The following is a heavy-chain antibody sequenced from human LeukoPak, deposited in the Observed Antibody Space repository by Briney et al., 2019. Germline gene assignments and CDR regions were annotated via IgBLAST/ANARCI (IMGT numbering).Heavy chain of an antibody. CDR1: GFTFSSYA. CDR2: ISGSGGTT. V-gene: IGHV3-23*01. J-gene: IGHJ4*02. Sequence: GGSLRLSCAASGFTFSSYAMNWVRQAPGKGLEWISGISGSGGTTYYADSVKGRFTISRDNSKNTLYLQMNSLRAEETAVYYCAKASVVVRGVYNFDYWGQGTLVTVSS. CDR3: AKASVVVRGVYNFDY. D-gene: IGHD3-10*01.